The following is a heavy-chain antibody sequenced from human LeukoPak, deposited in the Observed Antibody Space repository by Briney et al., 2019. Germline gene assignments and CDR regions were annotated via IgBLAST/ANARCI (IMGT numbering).Heavy chain of an antibody. D-gene: IGHD3-22*01. CDR1: GGSISSYY. Sequence: SETLSLTCTVSGGSISSYYWSWIRQPPGKGLEWIGYIYYSGSTNYNPSLKSRVTISVDTSKNQFSLKLSSVTAADTAVYYCALRPGYYDDAFDIWGQGTMVTVSS. J-gene: IGHJ3*02. CDR2: IYYSGST. V-gene: IGHV4-59*01. CDR3: ALRPGYYDDAFDI.